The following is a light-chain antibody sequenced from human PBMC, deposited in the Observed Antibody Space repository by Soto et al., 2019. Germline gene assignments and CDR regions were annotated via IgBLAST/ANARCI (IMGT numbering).Light chain of an antibody. J-gene: IGKJ1*01. CDR1: QSVSSN. CDR3: QQYNNWPQT. V-gene: IGKV3-15*01. CDR2: GAS. Sequence: EIVLTQSPGTLSLSPVERATLSCRASQSVSSNLAWYQQKPGQAPRLHIYGASTRATGIPARFSGSGSGTEFTLTISSLQSEDFAVYYCQQYNNWPQTFGQGTKVDIK.